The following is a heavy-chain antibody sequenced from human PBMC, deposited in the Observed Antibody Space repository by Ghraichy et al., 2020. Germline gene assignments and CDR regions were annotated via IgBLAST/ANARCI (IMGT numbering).Heavy chain of an antibody. CDR1: GYTFTSSG. D-gene: IGHD3-3*01. CDR3: ARGGSYYDFWSGYYPSPYFDY. CDR2: ISAYNGNT. J-gene: IGHJ4*02. Sequence: ASVKVSCKASGYTFTSSGISWVRQAPGQGLEWMGWISAYNGNTNYAQKLQGRVTMTTDTSTSTAYMELRSLRSDDTAVYYCARGGSYYDFWSGYYPSPYFDYWGQGTLVTVSS. V-gene: IGHV1-18*01.